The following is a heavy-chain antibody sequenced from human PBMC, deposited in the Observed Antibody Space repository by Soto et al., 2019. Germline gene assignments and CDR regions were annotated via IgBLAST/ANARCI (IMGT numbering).Heavy chain of an antibody. J-gene: IGHJ5*02. Sequence: PGGSLRLSCAASGFTFNNYAMTWVRQAPGKGLEWVSSISGGGGTISYADSVKGRFTVSRDDAKNTLYLQMNSLRAEDTAVYYCARKSGYAVRALGLDPWGQGTLVTVS. CDR2: ISGGGGTI. V-gene: IGHV3-21*01. D-gene: IGHD5-12*01. CDR3: ARKSGYAVRALGLDP. CDR1: GFTFNNYA.